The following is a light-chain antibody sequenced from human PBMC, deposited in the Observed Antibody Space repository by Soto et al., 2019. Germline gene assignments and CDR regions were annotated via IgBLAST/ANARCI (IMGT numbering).Light chain of an antibody. CDR2: DVS. V-gene: IGLV2-14*01. CDR1: SSDVGGYNY. CDR3: RSYTSSSTLGV. Sequence: QSALTQPASVSGSPGQSITISCTGTSSDVGGYNYVSWYQQHPGKAPKLMIYDVSNRPSGVSNRLSGSKSGNTASLTISGLQAEDEAAYYCRSYTSSSTLGVFGGGTKVTVL. J-gene: IGLJ3*02.